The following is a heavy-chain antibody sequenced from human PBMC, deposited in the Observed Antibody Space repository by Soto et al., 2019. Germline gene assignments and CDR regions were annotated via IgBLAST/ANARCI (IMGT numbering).Heavy chain of an antibody. CDR1: GFTFSSYA. CDR3: AQPGRASSGSLHYYGLDV. Sequence: PGGSLRLSCAASGFTFSSYAMSWVRQAPGKGLEWVSAISGSGGSTYYADSVKGRFTISRDNSKNTLYLQMNSLRAEDTAVYYCAQPGRASSGSLHYYGLDVWGQGTTVTVSS. J-gene: IGHJ6*02. D-gene: IGHD3-3*01. V-gene: IGHV3-23*01. CDR2: ISGSGGST.